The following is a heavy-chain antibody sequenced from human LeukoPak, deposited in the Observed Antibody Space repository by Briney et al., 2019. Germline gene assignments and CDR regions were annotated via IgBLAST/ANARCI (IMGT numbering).Heavy chain of an antibody. CDR3: ATDRGWRTSGYYLYYFEY. J-gene: IGHJ4*02. CDR2: IKHDGSEK. Sequence: PGGFLRLSCAASGFIFTNYFMSWVRQAPGKGLEWVASIKHDGSEKYYVDSVRGRFTISRDNTMNSLYLQMSSLRAEDTAVYYCATDRGWRTSGYYLYYFEYWGQGTLVTYSS. V-gene: IGHV3-7*01. D-gene: IGHD3-3*01. CDR1: GFIFTNYF.